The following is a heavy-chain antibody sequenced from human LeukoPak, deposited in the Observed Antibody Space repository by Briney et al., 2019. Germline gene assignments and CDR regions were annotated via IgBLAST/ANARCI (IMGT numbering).Heavy chain of an antibody. CDR1: GFTFDDYA. Sequence: GGSLRLSCAASGFTFDDYAMHWVRQAPGKGLEWVSGISWNSGSIGYADSVKGRFTISRDNAKNSLYLQMNSLRAEDTALYYCAKGTYYYDSSGYYGVDYWGQGTLVTVSS. CDR3: AKGTYYYDSSGYYGVDY. V-gene: IGHV3-9*01. D-gene: IGHD3-22*01. J-gene: IGHJ4*02. CDR2: ISWNSGSI.